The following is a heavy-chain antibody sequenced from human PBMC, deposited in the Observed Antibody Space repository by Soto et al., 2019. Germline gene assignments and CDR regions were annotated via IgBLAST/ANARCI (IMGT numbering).Heavy chain of an antibody. CDR1: GFTFSRYW. CDR3: AKDTPARYYYYMDV. J-gene: IGHJ6*03. V-gene: IGHV3-74*01. CDR2: ISTEGSTT. Sequence: PGGSLRLSCAASGFTFSRYWMHWVRQAPGEGLVWVSGISTEGSTTRYVDSVKGRFTISRDNVKNTLYLQMNSLRAEDTAVYYCAKDTPARYYYYMDVWGKGTTVTVSS.